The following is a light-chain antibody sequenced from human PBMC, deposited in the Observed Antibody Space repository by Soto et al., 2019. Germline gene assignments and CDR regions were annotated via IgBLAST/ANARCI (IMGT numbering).Light chain of an antibody. CDR1: QSIDSW. CDR2: KAS. Sequence: DIQMTHSPSTLSASVGDRVTINSPASQSIDSWLAWYQQKPGTAPKLLIYKASSLESGVPSRFSGSGSGTEFTLTISSLKPDDFATYYCQQYNSNYTFAKGTKVDIK. CDR3: QQYNSNYT. V-gene: IGKV1-5*03. J-gene: IGKJ2*01.